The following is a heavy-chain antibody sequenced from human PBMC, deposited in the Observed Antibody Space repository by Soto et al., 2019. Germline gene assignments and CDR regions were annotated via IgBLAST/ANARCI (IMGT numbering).Heavy chain of an antibody. Sequence: GGSLRLSCAVSGFTLTTYSMNWVRQAPGKGLDWISFINKNGFTIYYADSVKGRFTISRDYAKNSLYLQMDSLRHEDTAVYYCARGAVTGTSLFDYWGLGTLVTVSS. CDR3: ARGAVTGTSLFDY. CDR2: INKNGFTI. D-gene: IGHD6-19*01. J-gene: IGHJ4*02. CDR1: GFTLTTYS. V-gene: IGHV3-48*02.